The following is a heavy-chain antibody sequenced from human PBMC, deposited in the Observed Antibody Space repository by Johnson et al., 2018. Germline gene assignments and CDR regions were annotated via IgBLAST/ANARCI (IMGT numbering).Heavy chain of an antibody. Sequence: QVQLVESGPGLVKPSETLSLTCIVSGGSISSYYWNWVRQPPGKGLEWIGYIYYSGSTNYNPSLKSRVTISVDTSKSQFSLKLTSVTAADTAVYYCAGDLGLTTKGGKGLDVWGQGTTVTVSS. D-gene: IGHD3-16*01. CDR1: GGSISSYY. J-gene: IGHJ6*02. CDR2: IYYSGST. CDR3: AGDLGLTTKGGKGLDV. V-gene: IGHV4-59*01.